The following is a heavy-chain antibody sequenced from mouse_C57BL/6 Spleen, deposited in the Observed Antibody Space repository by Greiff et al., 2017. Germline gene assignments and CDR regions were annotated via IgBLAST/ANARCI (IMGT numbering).Heavy chain of an antibody. V-gene: IGHV1-62-2*01. CDR3: ARHEDRVYYGKGAWFAY. J-gene: IGHJ3*01. CDR2: FYPGSGSI. D-gene: IGHD2-1*01. CDR1: GYTFTEYT. Sequence: VKVVESGAELVKPGASVKLSCKASGYTFTEYTIHWVKQRSGQGLEWIGWFYPGSGSIKYNEKFKDKATLTADKSSSTVYMELSRLTSEDTAVXFCARHEDRVYYGKGAWFAYWGQGTLVTVSA.